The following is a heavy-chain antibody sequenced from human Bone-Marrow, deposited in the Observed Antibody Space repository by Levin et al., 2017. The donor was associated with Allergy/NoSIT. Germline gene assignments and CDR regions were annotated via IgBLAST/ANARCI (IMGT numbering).Heavy chain of an antibody. CDR2: IYYTGTT. Sequence: TSETLSLTCAVSGGSISRSGSYWTWIRQPPGKGLEWIGSIYYTGTTSYNPSLQSRLTISIGLSQNHFSLQLTSVTAADTAVYYCARRGETYYGSGSYSDWFDPWGQGTLVTVSS. CDR3: ARRGETYYGSGSYSDWFDP. V-gene: IGHV4-39*02. D-gene: IGHD3-10*01. J-gene: IGHJ5*02. CDR1: GGSISRSGSY.